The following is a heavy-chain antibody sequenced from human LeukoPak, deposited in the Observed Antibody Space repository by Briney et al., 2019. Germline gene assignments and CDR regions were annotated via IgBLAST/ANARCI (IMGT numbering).Heavy chain of an antibody. J-gene: IGHJ6*04. Sequence: GGSLRLSCIASGFTFSSSEMNWVRQAPGKGLEWVSYISDSGTTKYYADSVRGRFTISRDNAKNSLYLQMNSLRAEDTSVYYCARDYDLSSDAMDVWGKGTTVTVSS. CDR3: ARDYDLSSDAMDV. V-gene: IGHV3-48*03. CDR1: GFTFSSSE. D-gene: IGHD3/OR15-3a*01. CDR2: ISDSGTTK.